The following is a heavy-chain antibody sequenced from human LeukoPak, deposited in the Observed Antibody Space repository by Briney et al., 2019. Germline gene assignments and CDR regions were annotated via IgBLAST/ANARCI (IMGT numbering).Heavy chain of an antibody. Sequence: PGGSLRLSCAASGFTFSSYWMSWVRQAPGKGLEWVANIKQDGSEKYYVDSVKGRFTISRDNAKNLLYLQMNSLRAEDTAVYYCARDLGYYYDSSGYYPFDYWGQGTLVTVSS. CDR3: ARDLGYYYDSSGYYPFDY. CDR1: GFTFSSYW. J-gene: IGHJ4*02. V-gene: IGHV3-7*01. D-gene: IGHD3-22*01. CDR2: IKQDGSEK.